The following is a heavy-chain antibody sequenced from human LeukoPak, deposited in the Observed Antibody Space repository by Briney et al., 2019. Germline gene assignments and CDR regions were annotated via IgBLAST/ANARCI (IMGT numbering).Heavy chain of an antibody. D-gene: IGHD3-16*01. J-gene: IGHJ4*02. CDR1: GFTFSNAW. CDR3: AKVLRQWTHALLFDY. CDR2: IKSKTDGGTT. Sequence: GGSLRLSCAASGFTFSNAWMSWVRQAPGKGLEWVGRIKSKTDGGTTDYAAPVKGRFTISRDDSKNTLYLQMNSLRAEDAAVYYCAKVLRQWTHALLFDYWGQGTLVTVSS. V-gene: IGHV3-15*01.